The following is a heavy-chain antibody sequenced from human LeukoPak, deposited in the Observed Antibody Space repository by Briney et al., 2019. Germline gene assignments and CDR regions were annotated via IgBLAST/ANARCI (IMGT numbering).Heavy chain of an antibody. J-gene: IGHJ3*02. D-gene: IGHD3-22*01. V-gene: IGHV1-46*01. CDR1: GYTFTSYY. Sequence: GASVKVSCKASGYTFTSYYMHWVRQAPGQGLEWMGIINPSGGSTSYAQKFQGRVTMTRDMSTSTVYMELSSLRSEDTAVYYCARDWVSGYYDSSGYSDAFDIWGQGTMVTVSS. CDR2: INPSGGST. CDR3: ARDWVSGYYDSSGYSDAFDI.